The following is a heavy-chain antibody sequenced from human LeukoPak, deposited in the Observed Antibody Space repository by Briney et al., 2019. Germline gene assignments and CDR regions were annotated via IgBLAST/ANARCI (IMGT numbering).Heavy chain of an antibody. J-gene: IGHJ3*02. Sequence: SETLSLTCAVYGGPFSGYYWSWIRQPPGKGLEWIGEINHSGSTNYNPSLKSRVTISVDTSKNQFSLKLSSVTAADTAVYYCARWSVTTFAFDIWGQGTMVTVSS. CDR2: INHSGST. CDR1: GGPFSGYY. D-gene: IGHD4-17*01. CDR3: ARWSVTTFAFDI. V-gene: IGHV4-34*01.